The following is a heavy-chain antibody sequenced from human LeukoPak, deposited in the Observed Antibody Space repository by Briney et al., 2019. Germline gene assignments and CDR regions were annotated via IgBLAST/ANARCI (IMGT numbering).Heavy chain of an antibody. CDR3: ARDFGRYFDYLLYTHAFVI. V-gene: IGHV3-21*06. CDR1: RFTFTTYS. D-gene: IGHD3-9*01. Sequence: GGSLTLSCAASRFTFTTYSMNWVRQAPGKGLEWVSSISGSSTYIYYADSVKGRFTISRDNAKNSLYLQLNSLRAEDTAVYYCARDFGRYFDYLLYTHAFVIWGQGTMVTVSS. CDR2: ISGSSTYI. J-gene: IGHJ3*02.